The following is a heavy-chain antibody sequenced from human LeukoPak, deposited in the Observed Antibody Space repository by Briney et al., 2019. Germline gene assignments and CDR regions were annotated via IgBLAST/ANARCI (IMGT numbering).Heavy chain of an antibody. CDR2: IKQDGSEK. Sequence: PGGSLRLSCAGTGFTFSNYWTTWVRQPPGKGLESVANIKQDGSEKYYVDSVKGRFTVSRDNAKNSLYLQMNSLRVDDTAVYYCVRGGYGYPFDFWGQGTLVTVSS. D-gene: IGHD5-18*01. J-gene: IGHJ4*02. CDR1: GFTFSNYW. CDR3: VRGGYGYPFDF. V-gene: IGHV3-7*04.